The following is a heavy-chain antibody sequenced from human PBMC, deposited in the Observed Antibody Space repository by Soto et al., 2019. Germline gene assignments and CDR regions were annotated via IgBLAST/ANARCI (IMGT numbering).Heavy chain of an antibody. CDR1: GFNFSTYG. Sequence: GGSLRLSCAASGFNFSTYGMIWLRQAPGKGLEWLSSISDSGHYIYYADSVRGRFTISRDNAKNSLFLHMNSLRVEDTAVYYCARGSYRAFDYWGQGTLVTVSS. CDR3: ARGSYRAFDY. CDR2: ISDSGHYI. D-gene: IGHD3-10*01. J-gene: IGHJ4*02. V-gene: IGHV3-21*04.